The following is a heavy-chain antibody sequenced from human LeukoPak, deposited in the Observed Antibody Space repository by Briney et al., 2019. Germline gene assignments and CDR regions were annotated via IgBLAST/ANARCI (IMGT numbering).Heavy chain of an antibody. Sequence: ASVKVSCKASGYTFTSYDINWVRQATGQGLEWMGWMNPNSGNTGYAQKFQGRVTMTRDTSISTAYMELSRLRSDDTAAYYCANGIAAAGGFDYWGQGTLVTVSS. CDR2: MNPNSGNT. CDR1: GYTFTSYD. J-gene: IGHJ4*02. D-gene: IGHD6-13*01. V-gene: IGHV1-8*01. CDR3: ANGIAAAGGFDY.